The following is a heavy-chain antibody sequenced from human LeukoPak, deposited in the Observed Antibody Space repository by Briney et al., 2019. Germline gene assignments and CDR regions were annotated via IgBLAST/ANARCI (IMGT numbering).Heavy chain of an antibody. V-gene: IGHV4-34*01. J-gene: IGHJ4*02. CDR3: AKHYMGSSYNHGLDC. CDR2: INHSGST. CDR1: GGSFSGYY. Sequence: SSETLSLTCAVYGGSFSGYYWSWIRQPPGKGLEWIGEINHSGSTNYNPSLKSRVTISVDTSKNQFSLKLNSVTAADTALYYCAKHYMGSSYNHGLDCWGQGTLVTVSS. D-gene: IGHD3-10*01.